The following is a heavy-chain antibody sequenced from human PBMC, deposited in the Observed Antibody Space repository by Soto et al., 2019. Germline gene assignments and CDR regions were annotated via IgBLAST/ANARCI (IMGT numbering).Heavy chain of an antibody. CDR3: ARSREFDY. Sequence: TLSLTCGVSGGSLSGATYSWNWIRQPPGKGLEWIGYIFPSGTTYYNPSLKSRVTISIDVSKNQFSLSLRSLTAADTAVYYCARSREFDYWSQGTLVTVSS. CDR2: IFPSGTT. CDR1: GGSLSGATYS. V-gene: IGHV4-30-2*01. J-gene: IGHJ4*02.